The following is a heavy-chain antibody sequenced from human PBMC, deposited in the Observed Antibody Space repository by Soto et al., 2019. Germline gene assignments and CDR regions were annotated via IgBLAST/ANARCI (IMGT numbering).Heavy chain of an antibody. Sequence: QVQLVESGGGVVQPGRSLRLSCAASGFDFSTYGMHWVRQAPGKGPEWVAVIWYDGSNKYYADSVRGRFIISRDNSKSHLFLQLNSLRAEDTAVYYCARAVGPFDYWGQGTLVTVSS. J-gene: IGHJ4*02. V-gene: IGHV3-33*01. D-gene: IGHD1-26*01. CDR3: ARAVGPFDY. CDR1: GFDFSTYG. CDR2: IWYDGSNK.